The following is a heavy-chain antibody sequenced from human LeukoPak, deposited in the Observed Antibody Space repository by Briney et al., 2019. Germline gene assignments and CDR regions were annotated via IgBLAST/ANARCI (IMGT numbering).Heavy chain of an antibody. J-gene: IGHJ6*02. Sequence: SETLSLTCTVSGGSISSYYWSWIRQPPGKGLEWIGYIYYSGSTNYNPSLKSRVTISVDTSKNQFSLKLSSVTAADTAVYYCAGDLCGSSGGHYYGMDVWGQGTTVTVSS. D-gene: IGHD6-13*01. CDR1: GGSISSYY. V-gene: IGHV4-59*01. CDR3: AGDLCGSSGGHYYGMDV. CDR2: IYYSGST.